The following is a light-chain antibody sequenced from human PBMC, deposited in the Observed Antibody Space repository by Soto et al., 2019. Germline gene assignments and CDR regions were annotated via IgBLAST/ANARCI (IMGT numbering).Light chain of an antibody. J-gene: IGKJ4*01. CDR2: GAS. CDR1: QSIGSD. V-gene: IGKV3-15*01. Sequence: MTQSPSSLSASVGDRVSISCRASQSIGSDLAWYQQKPGQAPRLLIYGASTRATGIPARFSGSGSGTYFTLTISSLQSEDFAFYYCQQYHNYPPGLTFGGGTKVEIK. CDR3: QQYHNYPPGLT.